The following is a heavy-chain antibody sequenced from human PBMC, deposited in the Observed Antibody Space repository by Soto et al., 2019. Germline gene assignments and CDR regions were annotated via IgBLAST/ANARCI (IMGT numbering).Heavy chain of an antibody. CDR2: IYHSGST. CDR1: GGSISSGGYS. Sequence: QLQLQESGSGLVKPSQTLSLTCAVSGGSISSGGYSWSWIRQPPGKGLEWIGYIYHSGSTYYNPSRTXQVXRXGDRSKNQFSLKLSSVTAADTAVYYCARGSSSWYNYWGQGTLVTVSS. CDR3: ARGSSSWYNY. D-gene: IGHD6-13*01. J-gene: IGHJ4*02. V-gene: IGHV4-30-2*01.